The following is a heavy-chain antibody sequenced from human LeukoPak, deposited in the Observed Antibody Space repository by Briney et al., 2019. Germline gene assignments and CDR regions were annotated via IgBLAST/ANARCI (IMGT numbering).Heavy chain of an antibody. J-gene: IGHJ4*02. CDR1: GFTFSRYW. V-gene: IGHV3-7*01. CDR3: ARSRGYSGYDY. D-gene: IGHD5-12*01. Sequence: GGSLRLSCAASGFTFSRYWMSWVRQAPGKGLEWVANIKQDGSEKYYVDSVKGRFTISRDNAKNSLYLQMNSLRAGDTAVYYCARSRGYSGYDYWGQGTLVTVSS. CDR2: IKQDGSEK.